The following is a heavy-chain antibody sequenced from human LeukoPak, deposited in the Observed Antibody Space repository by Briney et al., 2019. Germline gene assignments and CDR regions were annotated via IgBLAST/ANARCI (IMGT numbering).Heavy chain of an antibody. D-gene: IGHD1-26*01. CDR2: ISGSSSTI. Sequence: GGSLRLSCAASGFTVSTTYMSWIRQAPGKGLEWVSYISGSSSTIYYADSVKGRFTISRDNAKNSLYLQMNSLRAEDTAVYYCARDMVGAVQDYWGRGTLVIVSS. J-gene: IGHJ4*02. V-gene: IGHV3-11*01. CDR3: ARDMVGAVQDY. CDR1: GFTVSTTY.